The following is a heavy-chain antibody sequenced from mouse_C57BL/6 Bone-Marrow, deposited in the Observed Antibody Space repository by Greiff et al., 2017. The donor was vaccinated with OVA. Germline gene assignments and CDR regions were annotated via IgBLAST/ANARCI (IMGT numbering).Heavy chain of an antibody. CDR1: GYTFTDYY. J-gene: IGHJ3*01. CDR3: ARYTGGFAY. D-gene: IGHD5-1-1*01. CDR2: INPYNGGT. Sequence: EVQLQQSGPVLVKPGASVKMSCKASGYTFTDYYMNWVKQSPGKSLEWIGDINPYNGGTSYNQKFKGKATLTVDKSSSTAYMELNSLTSEDSAVYCCARYTGGFAYWGQGTLVTVSA. V-gene: IGHV1-19*01.